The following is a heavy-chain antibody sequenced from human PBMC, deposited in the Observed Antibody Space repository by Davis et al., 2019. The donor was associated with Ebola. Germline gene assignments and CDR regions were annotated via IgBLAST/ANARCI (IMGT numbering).Heavy chain of an antibody. CDR1: GFAFSGHY. CDR3: ARDRTTMVFGVGGMDV. V-gene: IGHV3-11*01. CDR2: ISTSGSTT. J-gene: IGHJ6*02. Sequence: PGGSLRLSCAASGFAFSGHYMSWIRQAPGKGLEYISYISTSGSTTYYADSVKGRFTISRDNLKNSLDLQMTSLRAEDTAVYYCARDRTTMVFGVGGMDVWGPGTAVTVAS. D-gene: IGHD3-3*01.